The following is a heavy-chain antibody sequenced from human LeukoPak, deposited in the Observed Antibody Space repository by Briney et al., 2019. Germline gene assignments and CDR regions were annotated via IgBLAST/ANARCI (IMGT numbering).Heavy chain of an antibody. J-gene: IGHJ4*02. CDR2: VTSSSTYT. CDR3: ARRASGSGSYLDY. D-gene: IGHD3-10*01. Sequence: GGSLRLSCAASTFTFSGYTMNWVRQAPGKGLEWVSSVTSSSTYTYYADSVKGRFTISRDNAKSSLYLQMNSLRAEDTAVYYCARRASGSGSYLDYWGQGTLVTVSS. V-gene: IGHV3-21*06. CDR1: TFTFSGYT.